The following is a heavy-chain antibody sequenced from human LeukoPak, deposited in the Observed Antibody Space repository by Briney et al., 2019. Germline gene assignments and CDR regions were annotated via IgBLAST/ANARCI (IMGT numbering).Heavy chain of an antibody. Sequence: SETLSLTCTVSGGSISSGSYYWSWIRQPAGKGLEWIGRIYTSGSTNYNPSLKSRVTISVDTSKNQFSLKLSSVTAADTAVYYCARASELFNWFDPWGQGTLVTVSS. D-gene: IGHD1-26*01. CDR1: GGSISSGSYY. CDR2: IYTSGST. CDR3: ARASELFNWFDP. V-gene: IGHV4-61*02. J-gene: IGHJ5*02.